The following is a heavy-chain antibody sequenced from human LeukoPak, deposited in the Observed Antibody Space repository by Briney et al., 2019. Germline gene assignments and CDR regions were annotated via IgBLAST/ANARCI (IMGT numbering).Heavy chain of an antibody. V-gene: IGHV3-30*18. J-gene: IGHJ6*02. CDR2: ISYDGSNK. CDR3: AKHRGYSYGSLGMDV. D-gene: IGHD5-18*01. Sequence: GRSLRLSCAASGFTFSSYGMHWVRQAPGKGLEWVAVISYDGSNKYYADSVKGRFTISRDNSKNTLYLQMSSLRAEDTAVYYCAKHRGYSYGSLGMDVWGQGTAVTVSS. CDR1: GFTFSSYG.